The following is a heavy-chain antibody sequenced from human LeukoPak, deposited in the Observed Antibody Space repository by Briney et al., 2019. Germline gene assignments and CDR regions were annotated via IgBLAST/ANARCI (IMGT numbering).Heavy chain of an antibody. V-gene: IGHV4-59*01. D-gene: IGHD3-22*01. J-gene: IGHJ3*01. CDR2: IYSTGNT. CDR3: ARNFQYYDSTGYSGDAFDV. CDR1: GGSISGYY. Sequence: SETLSLTCTVSGGSISGYYWSWIRQPPGKRLEWIGKIYSTGNTNYSPSLRSRVTISVDTSKSQFSLKLNSVTAADTAVYYCARNFQYYDSTGYSGDAFDVWGRGTMVTVSS.